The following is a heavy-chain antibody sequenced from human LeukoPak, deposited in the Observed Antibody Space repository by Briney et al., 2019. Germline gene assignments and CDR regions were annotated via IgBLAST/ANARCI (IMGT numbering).Heavy chain of an antibody. CDR2: IRSKGSGGTT. CDR3: TRGEGPITLVRGVLIPHYYFDY. Sequence: KPGGSLRLSCTASGISFGDYAMSWFRQAPGKGLEWVGFIRSKGSGGTTEYAASVKDRFTLSRDDSKSIAYLQMNSLETEDTAVYFCTRGEGPITLVRGVLIPHYYFDYWGQGALVTVSS. J-gene: IGHJ4*02. CDR1: GISFGDYA. V-gene: IGHV3-49*05. D-gene: IGHD3-10*01.